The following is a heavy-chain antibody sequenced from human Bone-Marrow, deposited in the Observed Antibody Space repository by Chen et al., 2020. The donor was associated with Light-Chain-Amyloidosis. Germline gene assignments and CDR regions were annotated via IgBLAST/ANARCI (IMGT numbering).Heavy chain of an antibody. Sequence: EVQLVESGGGLVQPGRSLRLSCAASGFTFDDYAMHWVRQAPGKGLEWVSGISWNSGSIGYADSVKGRFTISRDNAKNSLDLQMNSLRAEDTALYYCAKDIIPAATGGWNWFDPWGQGTLVTVSS. J-gene: IGHJ5*02. CDR2: ISWNSGSI. D-gene: IGHD2-2*01. V-gene: IGHV3-9*01. CDR1: GFTFDDYA. CDR3: AKDIIPAATGGWNWFDP.